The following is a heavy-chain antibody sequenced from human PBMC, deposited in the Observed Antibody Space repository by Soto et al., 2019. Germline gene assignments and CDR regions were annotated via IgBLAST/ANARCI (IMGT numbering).Heavy chain of an antibody. J-gene: IGHJ5*02. Sequence: SETLSLTCNMSGDSYSISTYSWSWIRQPPGKALQWIGFIYQSGVTSYNPSLASRVSISLDRSNNQCSPKLKSVTAADTAVYFCAGMPYTSGLRFDPWGPGTLVTVSS. CDR2: IYQSGVT. V-gene: IGHV4-30-2*01. D-gene: IGHD6-19*01. CDR3: AGMPYTSGLRFDP. CDR1: GDSYSISTYS.